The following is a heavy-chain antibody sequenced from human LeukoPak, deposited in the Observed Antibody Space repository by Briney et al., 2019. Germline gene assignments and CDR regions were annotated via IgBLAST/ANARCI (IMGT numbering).Heavy chain of an antibody. Sequence: ASVKVSCKASGYTFTSYYMHWVRQAPGQGLEWMGIIYPSGGSTSYAQKFQGRVTMTRDTSTSTVYMELSSLRSEDTAVYYCARAKYEDGGSYSGDFDYWGQGTLVTVSS. CDR3: ARAKYEDGGSYSGDFDY. J-gene: IGHJ4*02. V-gene: IGHV1-46*01. D-gene: IGHD1-26*01. CDR2: IYPSGGST. CDR1: GYTFTSYY.